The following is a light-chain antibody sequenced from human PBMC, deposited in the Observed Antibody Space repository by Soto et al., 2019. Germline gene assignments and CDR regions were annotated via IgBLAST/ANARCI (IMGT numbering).Light chain of an antibody. CDR1: SSDVGGYKH. Sequence: QSALTQPASVSGSPGQSITISCTGTSSDVGGYKHVSWYQHHPGKAPKLLIYEVSNRPSGVSDRFAGSKSGYSASLTISGLQAYDEAESYCNSQSSSGIRVLGTGTKLTVL. CDR3: NSQSSSGIRV. V-gene: IGLV2-14*01. J-gene: IGLJ1*01. CDR2: EVS.